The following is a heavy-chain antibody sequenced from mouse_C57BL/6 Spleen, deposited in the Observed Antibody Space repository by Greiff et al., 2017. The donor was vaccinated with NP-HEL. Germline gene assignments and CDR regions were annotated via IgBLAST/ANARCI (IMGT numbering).Heavy chain of an antibody. V-gene: IGHV2-2*01. Sequence: QVQLKESGPGLVQPSQSLSITCTVSGFSLTSYGVHWVRQSPGKGLEWLGVIWSGGSTDYNAAFISRLSISKDNSKSKVFFKMNSLQADDTAIYYCARKYYGSSYNYAMYYWGQGTSVTVSS. J-gene: IGHJ4*01. D-gene: IGHD1-1*01. CDR2: IWSGGST. CDR3: ARKYYGSSYNYAMYY. CDR1: GFSLTSYG.